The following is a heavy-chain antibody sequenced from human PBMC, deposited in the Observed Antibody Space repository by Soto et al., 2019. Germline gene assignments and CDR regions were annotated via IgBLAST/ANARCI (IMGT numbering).Heavy chain of an antibody. V-gene: IGHV4-34*01. D-gene: IGHD6-19*01. CDR1: GGSFSGYY. J-gene: IGHJ4*02. Sequence: SETLSLTCAVYGGSFSGYYWSWIRQPPGKGLEWIGEINHSGSTNYNPSLKSRVTISVDTSKNQFSLKLSSVTAADTAVYYCARGFLGRAVAGSPLGRDFDYWGQGTLVTVSS. CDR2: INHSGST. CDR3: ARGFLGRAVAGSPLGRDFDY.